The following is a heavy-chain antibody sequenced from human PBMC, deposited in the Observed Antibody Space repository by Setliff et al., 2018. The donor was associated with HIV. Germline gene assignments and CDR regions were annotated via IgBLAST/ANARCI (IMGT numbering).Heavy chain of an antibody. V-gene: IGHV4-38-2*01. J-gene: IGHJ4*02. Sequence: SETLSLTCGVSGYSMSSGYYWGWIRQPPGKGLEWIGNVYHAGSTYYNPSLKSRVTISVDTSKNQFSLKLSSVIAADTAVYYCARHAAGPDGPFDYWGQGTLVTVSS. D-gene: IGHD2-2*01. CDR3: ARHAAGPDGPFDY. CDR1: GYSMSSGYY. CDR2: VYHAGST.